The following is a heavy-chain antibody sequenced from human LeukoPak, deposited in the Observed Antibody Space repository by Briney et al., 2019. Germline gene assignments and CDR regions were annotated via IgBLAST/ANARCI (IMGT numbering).Heavy chain of an antibody. D-gene: IGHD3-10*01. CDR2: ISYDGSNK. J-gene: IGHJ5*02. CDR3: VRDNGSGNYYRFSFDP. CDR1: GFTFSSYA. V-gene: IGHV3-30-3*01. Sequence: GGSLRLSCAASGFTFSSYAMQGVRQAPGKGLEWVADISYDGSNKYYADSVKGRFTISRDNSNNTLSLQMNSLTLEDTAMYYCVRDNGSGNYYRFSFDPWGQGTLVTVSS.